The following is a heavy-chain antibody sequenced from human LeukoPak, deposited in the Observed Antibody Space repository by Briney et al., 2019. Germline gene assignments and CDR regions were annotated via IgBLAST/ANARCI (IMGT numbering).Heavy chain of an antibody. J-gene: IGHJ6*03. CDR3: ARDGVTMVRGVKVLDYYYYYMDV. D-gene: IGHD3-10*01. CDR1: GFTFSRYS. Sequence: GGSLRLSCVVSGFTFSRYSMNWVRQAPWKGLEWVANIKQDGSEKYYVDSVKGRFTISRDNAKNSLYLQMNSLRAEDTAVYYCARDGVTMVRGVKVLDYYYYYMDVWGKGTTVTISS. V-gene: IGHV3-7*01. CDR2: IKQDGSEK.